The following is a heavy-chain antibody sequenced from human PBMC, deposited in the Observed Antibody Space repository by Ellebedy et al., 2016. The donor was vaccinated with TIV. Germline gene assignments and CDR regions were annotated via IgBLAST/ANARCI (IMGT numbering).Heavy chain of an antibody. CDR2: INPNNGGT. CDR3: ARVVSHSGNYGYVDN. V-gene: IGHV1-2*02. Sequence: ASVKVSCKASGGTFSRFAISWVRQAPGQGLEWMGWINPNNGGTNYAQKFQGRVTMTRDTSISTAYMELSRLRSDDTAVYFCARVVSHSGNYGYVDNWGQGILVTVSS. CDR1: GGTFSRFA. D-gene: IGHD5-12*01. J-gene: IGHJ4*02.